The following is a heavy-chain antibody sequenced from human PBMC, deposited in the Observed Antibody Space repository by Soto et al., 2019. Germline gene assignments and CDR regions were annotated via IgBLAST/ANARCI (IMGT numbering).Heavy chain of an antibody. D-gene: IGHD1-1*01. V-gene: IGHV3-11*01. J-gene: IGHJ3*02. CDR2: ISSSGSTI. CDR3: ARVYPYGNWNEKNAAFDI. Sequence: PGGSLRLSCAASGFPFSDYYMSWIRQAPGKGLERASYISSSGSTIYYADSVKGRFTISRNNANNSLYLQMNSLRAEDTAVYYCARVYPYGNWNEKNAAFDIWGQGTMVTVSS. CDR1: GFPFSDYY.